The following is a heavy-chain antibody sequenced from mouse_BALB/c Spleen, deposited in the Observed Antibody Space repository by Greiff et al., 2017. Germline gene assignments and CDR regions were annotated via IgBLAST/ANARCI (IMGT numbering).Heavy chain of an antibody. Sequence: EVKVVESGGGLVQPGGSLRLSCATSGFTFTDYYMSWVRQPPGKALEWLGFIRNKANGYTTEYSASVQGRFTISRDNSQSILYLPMNTLRAEDSATYDCARDMTTYYAMDYWGQGTSVTVSS. J-gene: IGHJ4*01. CDR1: GFTFTDYY. D-gene: IGHD2-13*01. CDR2: IRNKANGYTT. V-gene: IGHV7-3*02. CDR3: ARDMTTYYAMDY.